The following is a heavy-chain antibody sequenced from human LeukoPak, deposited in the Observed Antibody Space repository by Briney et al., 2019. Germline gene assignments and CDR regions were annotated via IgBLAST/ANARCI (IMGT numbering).Heavy chain of an antibody. Sequence: GGSLRLSCAASGFSVTSNHMNWVRQAPGKGLEGGSIIYTGGTTHYADALNDRFTISRDDSINTLYLQMNSLRAEDTAVYYCARDSSSYYFDYWGQGTLVTVSS. CDR2: IYTGGTT. CDR3: ARDSSSYYFDY. D-gene: IGHD6-6*01. V-gene: IGHV3-66*01. CDR1: GFSVTSNH. J-gene: IGHJ4*02.